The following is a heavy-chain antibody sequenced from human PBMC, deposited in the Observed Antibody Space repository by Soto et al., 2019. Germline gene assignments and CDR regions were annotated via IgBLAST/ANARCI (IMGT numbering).Heavy chain of an antibody. Sequence: EVQLVESGGGLVQPGGSLRLSCAASGFTFSSYAMHWVRQAPGKGLEYVSAISSNGGSTYYANSVKGRFTISRDNSKNSLDLQMGSLRAEDMAVYYCARGSSSWYSNWFDPWGQGTLVTVSS. CDR1: GFTFSSYA. CDR3: ARGSSSWYSNWFDP. D-gene: IGHD6-13*01. J-gene: IGHJ5*02. V-gene: IGHV3-64*01. CDR2: ISSNGGST.